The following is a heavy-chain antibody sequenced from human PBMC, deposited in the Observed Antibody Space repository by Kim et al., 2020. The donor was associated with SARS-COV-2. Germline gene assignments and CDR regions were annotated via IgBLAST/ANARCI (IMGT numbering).Heavy chain of an antibody. CDR3: ARGVHYYHSSGYYFDY. V-gene: IGHV4-59*09. D-gene: IGHD3-22*01. J-gene: IGHJ4*02. Sequence: PPLKSRVTISVDTSKNQFSLKLSSVTAADTAVYYCARGVHYYHSSGYYFDYWGQGTLVTVSS.